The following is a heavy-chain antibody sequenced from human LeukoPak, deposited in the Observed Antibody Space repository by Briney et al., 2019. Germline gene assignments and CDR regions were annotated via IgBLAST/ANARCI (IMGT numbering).Heavy chain of an antibody. CDR3: AGEAATTVTMSFWFDP. Sequence: SVKVSCKASGGTFSSYAISWVRQAPGQGLEWMGGIIPIFGTANYAQKFQGRVTITTHESTSTAYMELSSLRSEDTAVYYCAGEAATTVTMSFWFDPWGQGTLVTVSS. CDR1: GGTFSSYA. V-gene: IGHV1-69*05. CDR2: IIPIFGTA. J-gene: IGHJ5*02. D-gene: IGHD4-17*01.